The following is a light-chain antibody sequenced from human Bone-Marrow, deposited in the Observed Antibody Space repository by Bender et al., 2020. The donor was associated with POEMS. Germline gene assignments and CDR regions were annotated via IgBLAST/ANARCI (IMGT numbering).Light chain of an antibody. CDR2: SSH. V-gene: IGLV1-44*01. CDR1: SSNIGAHA. Sequence: QSALTQPPSASGTPGQRVTISCSGGSSNIGAHAVNWYQHLPGTAPKLRIYSSHRRPSKVPDRFSGSRSGTSASLAIGGLQSEDEADYYCAVWDDSLNGWVFGRGTKLTVL. CDR3: AVWDDSLNGWV. J-gene: IGLJ3*02.